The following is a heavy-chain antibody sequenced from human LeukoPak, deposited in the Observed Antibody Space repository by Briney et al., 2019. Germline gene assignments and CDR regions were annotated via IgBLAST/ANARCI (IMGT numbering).Heavy chain of an antibody. D-gene: IGHD3-16*02. CDR3: ARRLYYDYVWGSYRYKYYFDY. Sequence: SETLSLTCTVSGGSISSSSYYWGWIRQPPGKGLEWIGSIYYSGSTYYNPSLKSRVTISVDTSKNQFSLKLSSVTAADTAVYYCARRLYYDYVWGSYRYKYYFDYWGQGTLVTVSS. J-gene: IGHJ4*02. V-gene: IGHV4-39*01. CDR1: GGSISSSSYY. CDR2: IYYSGST.